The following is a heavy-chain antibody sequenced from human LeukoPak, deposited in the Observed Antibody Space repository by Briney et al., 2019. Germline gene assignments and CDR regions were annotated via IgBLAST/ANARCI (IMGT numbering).Heavy chain of an antibody. V-gene: IGHV4-59*02. J-gene: IGHJ6*03. CDR2: ISYSGST. D-gene: IGHD2-21*01. Sequence: SETPSLTCTVSGGSGSSDSWSWIRQPPGQGLEWIGYISYSGSTSYNPSLKSRVTISVDPSQSQLSLKLRSVTAADTAVYYCARWKSSSCYSYGGAYYYYYMFVWGEESTVIVS. CDR3: ARWKSSSCYSYGGAYYYYYMFV. CDR1: GGSGSSDS.